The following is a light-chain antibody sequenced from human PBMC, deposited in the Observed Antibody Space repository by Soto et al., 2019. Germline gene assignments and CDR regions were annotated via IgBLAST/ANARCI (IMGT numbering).Light chain of an antibody. J-gene: IGLJ1*01. V-gene: IGLV2-23*01. CDR1: SSDVGSYSL. Sequence: QSALTQPASVSGSPGQSITISCTGTSSDVGSYSLVSWYQQHPGKAPKLMIYEGSKRPSGVSNRFSGSKSGNTASLTISGLHAEDEADYYCCSYAGTDTYVFGTGTKLTVL. CDR3: CSYAGTDTYV. CDR2: EGS.